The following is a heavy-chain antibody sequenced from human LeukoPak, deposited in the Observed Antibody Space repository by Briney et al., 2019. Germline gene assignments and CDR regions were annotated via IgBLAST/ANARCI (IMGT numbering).Heavy chain of an antibody. J-gene: IGHJ5*02. V-gene: IGHV4-61*02. CDR1: GGSISSGSYY. D-gene: IGHD2-2*01. Sequence: SETLSLTCTVSGGSISSGSYYWSWIRQPAGTGLEWIGRIYTSGSTNYNPSLKSRVTISVDTSKNQFSLKLSSVTAADTAVYYCARDIVVVPAAMRMGYNWFDPWGQGTLVTVSS. CDR2: IYTSGST. CDR3: ARDIVVVPAAMRMGYNWFDP.